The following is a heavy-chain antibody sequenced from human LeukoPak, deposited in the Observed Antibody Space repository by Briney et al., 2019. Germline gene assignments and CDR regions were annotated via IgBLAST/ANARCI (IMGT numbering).Heavy chain of an antibody. J-gene: IGHJ4*02. V-gene: IGHV1-18*04. D-gene: IGHD3-10*01. CDR1: GYTFTSYG. CDR2: ISAYNGNT. Sequence: GASVKVSCKASGYTFTSYGISWVRQAPGQGLEWMGWISAYNGNTNYAQKLQGRVTMTTDTSTSTAYMELRSLRSDDTAVYYCARLGEGIYGSGSSSWYFVYWGQGTLVTVSS. CDR3: ARLGEGIYGSGSSSWYFVY.